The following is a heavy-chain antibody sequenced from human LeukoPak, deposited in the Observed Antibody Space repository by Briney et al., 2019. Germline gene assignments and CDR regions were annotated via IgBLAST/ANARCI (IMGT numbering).Heavy chain of an antibody. V-gene: IGHV1-18*01. CDR2: ISAYNGNT. J-gene: IGHJ4*02. CDR3: PRWGVGAVRLGYYFDY. D-gene: IGHD1-26*01. Sequence: GASVKVSCKASGYTFTCYGISWVRQAPGQGLEWMGWISAYNGNTNYAQKLQGRVTMTTDTSTSTASMELRSLRSSPRAVSYCPRWGVGAVRLGYYFDYWGQGTLVTVSS. CDR1: GYTFTCYG.